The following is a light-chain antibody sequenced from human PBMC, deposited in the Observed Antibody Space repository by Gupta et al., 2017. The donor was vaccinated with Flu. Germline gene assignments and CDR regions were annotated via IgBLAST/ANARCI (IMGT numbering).Light chain of an antibody. Sequence: DLQMIKSPSSLSASVGDRVTITCRASQDISNYLDWFQQKPGKVPKLLIYAASTLQSGVPSRFSGSGSGTDFALTISSLQSEDVATYYCKNYNIAPRTFGQGTKVEIK. V-gene: IGKV1-27*01. CDR2: AAS. CDR1: QDISNY. CDR3: KNYNIAPRT. J-gene: IGKJ1*01.